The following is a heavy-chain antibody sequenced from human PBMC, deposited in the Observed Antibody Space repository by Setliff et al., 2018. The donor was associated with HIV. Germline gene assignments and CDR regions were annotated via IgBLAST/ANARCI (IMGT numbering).Heavy chain of an antibody. D-gene: IGHD3-3*01. V-gene: IGHV3-21*01. Sequence: GGSLRLSCAASGFTFSSYSMNWVRQAPGKGLEWVSSISSTSSYVYYADSVKGRFTTSRDNPRNTVYLQMTGLRLDDTAVYYCARDSAAWVTELGILGYWGQGTLVTVSS. CDR3: ARDSAAWVTELGILGY. CDR2: ISSTSSYV. J-gene: IGHJ4*02. CDR1: GFTFSSYS.